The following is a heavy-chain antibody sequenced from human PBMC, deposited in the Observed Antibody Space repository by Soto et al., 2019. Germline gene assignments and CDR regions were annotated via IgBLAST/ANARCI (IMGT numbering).Heavy chain of an antibody. D-gene: IGHD1-26*01. V-gene: IGHV4-34*01. CDR3: ARGLRWLLPYFDY. Sequence: SLTCAVYGGSFSGYYWSWIRQPPGKGLEWIGEINHSGSTNYNPSLKSRVTISVDTSKNQFSLKLSSVTAADTAVYYCARGLRWLLPYFDYWGQGTLVTVSS. J-gene: IGHJ4*02. CDR2: INHSGST. CDR1: GGSFSGYY.